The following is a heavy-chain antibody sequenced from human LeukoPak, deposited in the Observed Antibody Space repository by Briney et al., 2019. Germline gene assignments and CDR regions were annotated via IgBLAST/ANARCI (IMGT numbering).Heavy chain of an antibody. V-gene: IGHV4-59*01. J-gene: IGHJ4*02. Sequence: SETLSLTCTVSGGSTSGYYWTWIRQPPGKGLEWIGYIYYSASTNYNPSLKSRVTISVDMSKRQFPLKLSSVTAADTAMYHCARGVMTTVPTFDYWGQGALVTVSS. CDR1: GGSTSGYY. CDR3: ARGVMTTVPTFDY. D-gene: IGHD4-17*01. CDR2: IYYSAST.